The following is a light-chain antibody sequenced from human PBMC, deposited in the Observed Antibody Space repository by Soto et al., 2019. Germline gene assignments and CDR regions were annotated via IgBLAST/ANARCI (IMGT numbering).Light chain of an antibody. Sequence: DVVLTQTPLSSPVTLGQPASIACRSSQSLGYSDGNTYLSWLQQRPGQPPRLLIYQISNRFSGVPDRFSGSGAGTDFTLKISRVEAEDVGVYYCVQFAHFPRTFGQGTKVEI. J-gene: IGKJ1*01. V-gene: IGKV2-24*01. CDR2: QIS. CDR3: VQFAHFPRT. CDR1: QSLGYSDGNTY.